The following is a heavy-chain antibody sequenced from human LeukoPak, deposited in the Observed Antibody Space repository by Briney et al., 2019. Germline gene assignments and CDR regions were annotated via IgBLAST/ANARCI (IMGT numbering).Heavy chain of an antibody. CDR1: GFTFSSYA. J-gene: IGHJ3*02. CDR3: ARFLGSGYYYERAFDI. D-gene: IGHD3-22*01. V-gene: IGHV3-21*01. Sequence: AGGSLRLSCAASGFTFSSYAMHWVRQAPGKGLEWVSSISSSSSYIYYADSVKGRFTISRDNAKNSLYLQMNSLRAEDTAVYYCARFLGSGYYYERAFDIWGQGTMVTVSS. CDR2: ISSSSSYI.